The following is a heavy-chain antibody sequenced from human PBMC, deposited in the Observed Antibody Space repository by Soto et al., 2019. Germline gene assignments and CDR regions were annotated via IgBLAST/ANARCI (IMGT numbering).Heavy chain of an antibody. Sequence: QITLKESGPTLVTPTQTLTLTCTFSGFSLSTSGEGVGWIRQPPGKALECLALIYWDDNKRYSPSLQSRLTITKDTSKNQVVLTMTNMDPVDTATYYCAHPKSYYGVHGGAFDIWGQGTMVAVSS. D-gene: IGHD4-17*01. CDR1: GFSLSTSGEG. CDR3: AHPKSYYGVHGGAFDI. V-gene: IGHV2-5*02. CDR2: IYWDDNK. J-gene: IGHJ3*02.